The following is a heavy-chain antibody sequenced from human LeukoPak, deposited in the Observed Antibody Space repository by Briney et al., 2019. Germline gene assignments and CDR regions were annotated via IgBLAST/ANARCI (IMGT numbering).Heavy chain of an antibody. V-gene: IGHV3-13*01. CDR3: ARGAAAAGTFDY. Sequence: GGSLRLSCAASGFTFSSYGMHWVRQATGKGLEWVSAIGTAGDTYYPGSVKGRFTISRENAKNSLYLQMNSLRAGDTAVYYCARGAAAAGTFDYWGQGTLVTVSS. CDR2: IGTAGDT. CDR1: GFTFSSYG. J-gene: IGHJ4*02. D-gene: IGHD6-13*01.